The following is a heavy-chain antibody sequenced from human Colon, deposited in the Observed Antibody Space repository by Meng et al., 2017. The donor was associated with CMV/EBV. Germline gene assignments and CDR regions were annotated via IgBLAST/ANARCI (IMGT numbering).Heavy chain of an antibody. D-gene: IGHD6-13*01. CDR3: ARVTYSSHSGLDF. CDR1: GYTFSNYW. V-gene: IGHV3-74*01. J-gene: IGHJ4*02. Sequence: GGSLRPSCAASGYTFSNYWMHWVRQAPGKGLVWVARINSDGSKTSYPDAVKGRFTMSRDNDKNTLYLQMNSLRADDTAVYYCARVTYSSHSGLDFWGQGTLVTVSS. CDR2: INSDGSKT.